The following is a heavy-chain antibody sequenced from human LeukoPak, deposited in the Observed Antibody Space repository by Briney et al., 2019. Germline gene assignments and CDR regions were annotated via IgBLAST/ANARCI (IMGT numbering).Heavy chain of an antibody. CDR2: IYYSGST. D-gene: IGHD3-22*01. CDR1: GGSISSSSYY. V-gene: IGHV4-39*01. CDR3: ARPSTYYYDSSYFDY. J-gene: IGHJ4*02. Sequence: SETLSLTCTVSGGSISSSSYYWGWIRQPPGKGLEWIGTIYYSGSTYYNPSLKSRATISIDTSKNQFSLKLNSVTAADTAVYYCARPSTYYYDSSYFDYWGRGTLVTVSS.